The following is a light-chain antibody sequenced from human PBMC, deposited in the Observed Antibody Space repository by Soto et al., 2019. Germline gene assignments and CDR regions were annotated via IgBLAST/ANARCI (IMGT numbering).Light chain of an antibody. Sequence: EIVLTQSPATLSWSPGERATLSCRTSLSVSVYLDWYQQKPGQAPRLLISDASNRATGIPARFSGSGSGTDFTLTISSLEPEDFAVYYCHQRQYWPPITFGQGTRLEIK. J-gene: IGKJ5*01. CDR2: DAS. CDR1: LSVSVY. CDR3: HQRQYWPPIT. V-gene: IGKV3-11*01.